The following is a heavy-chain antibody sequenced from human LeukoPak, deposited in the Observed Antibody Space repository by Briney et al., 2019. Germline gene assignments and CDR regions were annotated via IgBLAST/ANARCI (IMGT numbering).Heavy chain of an antibody. V-gene: IGHV3-7*03. J-gene: IGHJ4*02. CDR2: INHDGSEK. CDR3: ARGLLGAVTTFDY. CDR1: EFNFSSYW. Sequence: PGGSLRLSCVAPEFNFSSYWMSWVRQPPGSGLEWVATINHDGSEKYYGDSVKGRFTLSRDNAYNSLYLQMNSLRAEDTAVYYCARGLLGAVTTFDYWGQGTLVTVSS. D-gene: IGHD4-11*01.